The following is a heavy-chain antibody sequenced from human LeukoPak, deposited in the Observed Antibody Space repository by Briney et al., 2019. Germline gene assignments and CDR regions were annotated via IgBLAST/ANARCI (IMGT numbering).Heavy chain of an antibody. J-gene: IGHJ5*02. V-gene: IGHV1-69*04. CDR2: IIPSLGIA. D-gene: IGHD4-17*01. CDR3: ARALSNDYGAHWGS. CDR1: GGTFSSYA. Sequence: ASVKVSCKASGGTFSSYAISWVRQAPGQGLEWMGRIIPSLGIANYAQKFQGRVTITADKSTITTYMELSSLRSEETAVYYCARALSNDYGAHWGSWGQGTLVTVSS.